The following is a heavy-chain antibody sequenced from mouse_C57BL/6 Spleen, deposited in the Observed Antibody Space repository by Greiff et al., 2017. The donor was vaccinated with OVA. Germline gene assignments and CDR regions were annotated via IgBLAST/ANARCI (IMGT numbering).Heavy chain of an antibody. D-gene: IGHD1-1*01. CDR2: ISDGGSYT. J-gene: IGHJ2*01. V-gene: IGHV5-4*01. CDR3: ARDRYCGSGALYYFDY. Sequence: EVMLVESGGGLVKPGGSLKLSCAASGFTFSSYAMSWVRQTPEKRLEWVATISDGGSYTYYPDNVKGRFTISRDNAKNNLYLQMSHLKSEDTAMYYCARDRYCGSGALYYFDYWGQGTTLTVSS. CDR1: GFTFSSYA.